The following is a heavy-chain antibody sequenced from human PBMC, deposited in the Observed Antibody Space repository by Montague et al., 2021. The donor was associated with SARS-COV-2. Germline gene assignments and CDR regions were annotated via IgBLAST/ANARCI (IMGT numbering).Heavy chain of an antibody. D-gene: IGHD2-15*01. Sequence: SLRLSCAASGFTVDCYAGDGGRLAPVKGLEGGSGITWDSSNFGYGDSVKGRFTISRDNAKKSLYLEMSSLRADDTAVYYCARNMVVSASRRFYYHGLDVWGQGITVTVSS. CDR2: ITWDSSNF. V-gene: IGHV3-9*01. CDR3: ARNMVVSASRRFYYHGLDV. CDR1: GFTVDCYA. J-gene: IGHJ6*02.